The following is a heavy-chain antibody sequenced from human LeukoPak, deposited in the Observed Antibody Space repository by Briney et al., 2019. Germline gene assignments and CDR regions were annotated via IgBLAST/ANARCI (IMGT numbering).Heavy chain of an antibody. J-gene: IGHJ5*02. D-gene: IGHD1-1*01. V-gene: IGHV3-30*03. CDR1: GFTFSSYG. CDR2: ISYDGSNK. CDR3: TTVSGFRFDP. Sequence: GGSLRLSCAASGFTFSSYGMHWVRQAPGRGLEWVAVISYDGSNKYYADSVKGRFTISRDNAKNSLYLQMNSLRDEDTAVYYCTTVSGFRFDPWGQGTLVTVSS.